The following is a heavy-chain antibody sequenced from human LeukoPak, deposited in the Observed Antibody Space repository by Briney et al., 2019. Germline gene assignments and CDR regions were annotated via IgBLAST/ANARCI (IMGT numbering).Heavy chain of an antibody. CDR2: IYYSGST. D-gene: IGHD3-3*01. J-gene: IGHJ5*02. Sequence: SETLSLTCTVSGGSISSGGYYWSWIRQHPGKGLEWIGYIYYSGSTYYNPSLKSRVTISVDTSKNQFSLKLSSVTAADTAVYYCARAYFADFWSGYYIPGNWFDPWGQGTLVTVSS. CDR3: ARAYFADFWSGYYIPGNWFDP. CDR1: GGSISSGGYY. V-gene: IGHV4-31*03.